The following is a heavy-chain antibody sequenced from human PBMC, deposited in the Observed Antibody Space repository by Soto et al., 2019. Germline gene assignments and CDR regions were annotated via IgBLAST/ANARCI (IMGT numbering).Heavy chain of an antibody. CDR3: ERPYVELGYGMDA. CDR2: IYHGDSDT. V-gene: IGHV5-51*01. D-gene: IGHD3-16*01. CDR1: GFSFTSYW. Sequence: XESQKISFTGSGFSFTSYWIGWVRQMPGKGLDWMGIIYHGDSDTRYSPSFQAHVTISAEKSLRPSYMQWSSLNSSDTAMYYCERPYVELGYGMDASPHGKKVTVSS. J-gene: IGHJ6*02.